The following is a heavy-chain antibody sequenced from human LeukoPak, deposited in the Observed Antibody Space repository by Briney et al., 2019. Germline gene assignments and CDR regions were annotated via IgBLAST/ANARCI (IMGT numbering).Heavy chain of an antibody. D-gene: IGHD6-19*01. CDR1: GYTFTSCD. V-gene: IGHV1-8*01. CDR3: TRGSSGRRDY. CDR2: MNPNSGNT. J-gene: IGHJ4*02. Sequence: ASVKVSRKASGYTFTSCDINWVRQATGQGLEWIGGMNPNSGNTGYGQSFQGRVTMTRDNSISTAYMELSNLRSEDTAIYYCTRGSSGRRDYWGQGTLVTVSS.